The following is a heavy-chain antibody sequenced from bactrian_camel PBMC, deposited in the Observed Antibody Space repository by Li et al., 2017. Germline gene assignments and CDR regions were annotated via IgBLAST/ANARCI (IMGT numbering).Heavy chain of an antibody. Sequence: HVQLVESGGGLVQAGGSLRLSCTASGLRFDATAMGWFRQAPGKERDFVSSIGRDGVTNYAHSVKGQFTISQDTAKNTVYLQMNNLQTDDTAVYYCGAACRDWGARYWGQGTQVTVS. CDR1: GLRFDATA. D-gene: IGHD5*01. V-gene: IGHV3S60*01. J-gene: IGHJ4*01. CDR3: GAACRDWGARY. CDR2: IGRDGVT.